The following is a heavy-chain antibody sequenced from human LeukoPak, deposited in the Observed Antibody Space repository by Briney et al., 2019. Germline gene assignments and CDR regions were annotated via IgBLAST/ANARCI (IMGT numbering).Heavy chain of an antibody. Sequence: GESLRLSCAASGFTFSNYWMSWVRQAPGKGLEWVANIKEDGCEKYYVDSVKGRFTISRDNAKNSLYLQMNSLRAEDTAVYYCARESPYYYDSPDAFDIWGQGTMVTVSS. D-gene: IGHD3-22*01. CDR2: IKEDGCEK. V-gene: IGHV3-7*03. J-gene: IGHJ3*02. CDR3: ARESPYYYDSPDAFDI. CDR1: GFTFSNYW.